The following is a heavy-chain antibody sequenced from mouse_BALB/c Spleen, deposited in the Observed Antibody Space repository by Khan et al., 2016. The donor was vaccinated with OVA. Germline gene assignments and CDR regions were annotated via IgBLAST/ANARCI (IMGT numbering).Heavy chain of an antibody. D-gene: IGHD1-1*01. CDR3: ARRGLRWDFDY. CDR1: GYTFINYW. CDR2: INPSTGYT. V-gene: IGHV1-7*01. J-gene: IGHJ2*01. Sequence: QVQLQQSGAELAKPGASVKMSCKASGYTFINYWILWIKQRPGQGLEWIGYINPSTGYTEYNQNFKAKATLTADISSSTAYMQLSSLTSEDSAVYYCARRGLRWDFDYWGQGTTRTVSS.